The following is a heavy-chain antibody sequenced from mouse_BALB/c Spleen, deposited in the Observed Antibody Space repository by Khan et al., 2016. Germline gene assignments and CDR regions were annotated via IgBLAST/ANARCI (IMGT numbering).Heavy chain of an antibody. CDR2: ISYSGST. Sequence: EVKLEVSGPGLVKPSQSLSLTCTVTGYSITSGYGWNWIRQFPGNKLEWMGYISYSGSTNYNPSLKSRTSITRDTSKNQFFLQLNSVTTEDTATYYCARTARIEYWGQGTTLTVSS. V-gene: IGHV3-2*02. CDR3: ARTARIEY. D-gene: IGHD1-2*01. J-gene: IGHJ2*01. CDR1: GYSITSGYG.